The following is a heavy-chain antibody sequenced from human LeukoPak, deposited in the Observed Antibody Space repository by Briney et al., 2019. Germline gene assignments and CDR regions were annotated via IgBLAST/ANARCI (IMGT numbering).Heavy chain of an antibody. CDR3: AKGKVWSSTSSVDH. J-gene: IGHJ4*02. Sequence: GGSLRLSCAASGFTFSSYAMSWVRQAPGEGLEWVSGISGSGGNTYYADSVKGRFTISRDNSKNTLYLQMNSLRAEDTAVYYCAKGKVWSSTSSVDHWGQGTLVTVSS. CDR1: GFTFSSYA. D-gene: IGHD2-2*01. V-gene: IGHV3-23*01. CDR2: ISGSGGNT.